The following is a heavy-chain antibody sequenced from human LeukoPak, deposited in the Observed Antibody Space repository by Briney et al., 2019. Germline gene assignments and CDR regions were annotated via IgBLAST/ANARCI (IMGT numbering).Heavy chain of an antibody. V-gene: IGHV3-23*01. D-gene: IGHD6-6*01. CDR2: ISGSGGST. J-gene: IGHJ4*02. CDR3: ANHPGSSSAAPHFDY. Sequence: HPGGSLRLSCAASGFTFSSYGMSWVRQAPGKGLEWVSAISGSGGSTYYADSVKGRFTISRDNSKNTLYLQMNSLRAEDTAVYYCANHPGSSSAAPHFDYWGQGTLVTVSS. CDR1: GFTFSSYG.